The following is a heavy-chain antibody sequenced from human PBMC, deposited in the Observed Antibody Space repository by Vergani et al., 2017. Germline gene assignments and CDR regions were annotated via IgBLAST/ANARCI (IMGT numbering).Heavy chain of an antibody. V-gene: IGHV3-33*01. CDR2: TWYDGNNK. D-gene: IGHD3-16*01. Sequence: QVQLVESGGGVVQPGRSLRLSCAASGFTFNQYGMHWVRQAPGKGLEWVAVTWYDGNNKQYADSVKGRFTIYRDNSKSTMYLQMNSLRDEDTGVYYCASDSRLLLSRFDPWGQGTLVTVSS. J-gene: IGHJ5*02. CDR1: GFTFNQYG. CDR3: ASDSRLLLSRFDP.